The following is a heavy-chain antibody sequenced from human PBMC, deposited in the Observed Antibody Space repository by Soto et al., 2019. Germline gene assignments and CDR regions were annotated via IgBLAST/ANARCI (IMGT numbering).Heavy chain of an antibody. Sequence: LSLSCVASGFTFDTYGIHWVRQAPRKGLQWVALISYEGSNTYYADSVRGRFTISRDNSKNTLYLQMNTLRPEDTGLYYCARVTPGDNLYYFSGLDFWGQGTSVTVSS. CDR2: ISYEGSNT. D-gene: IGHD1-1*01. CDR3: ARVTPGDNLYYFSGLDF. CDR1: GFTFDTYG. V-gene: IGHV3-30-3*01. J-gene: IGHJ6*02.